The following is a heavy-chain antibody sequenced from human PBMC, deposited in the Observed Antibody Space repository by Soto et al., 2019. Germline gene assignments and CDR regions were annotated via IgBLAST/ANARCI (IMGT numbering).Heavy chain of an antibody. D-gene: IGHD3-16*01. J-gene: IGHJ3*02. V-gene: IGHV3-7*01. Sequence: GGSLRLSCAASGFTFRSYWMSWVRQAPGKGLEWVANIRRDGSDKYYVDSVRGRFTISRDNTKNALYLQMNSLRAEDTAMYYCASEYYVSGYAFDMWGQGTMVTVSS. CDR3: ASEYYVSGYAFDM. CDR2: IRRDGSDK. CDR1: GFTFRSYW.